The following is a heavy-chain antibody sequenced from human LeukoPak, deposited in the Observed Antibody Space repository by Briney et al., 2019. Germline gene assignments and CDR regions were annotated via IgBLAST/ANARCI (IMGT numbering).Heavy chain of an antibody. CDR3: ARDSNGLYDILDC. J-gene: IGHJ4*02. CDR1: GGSISSSSYY. Sequence: SETLSLTCTVSGGSISSSSYYWSWIRQPPGKGLEWIGYIYYSGSTNYNPSLKSRVTISVDTSKNQFSLKLSSVTAADTAVYYCARDSNGLYDILDCWGQGTLVTVSS. CDR2: IYYSGST. D-gene: IGHD3-9*01. V-gene: IGHV4-61*01.